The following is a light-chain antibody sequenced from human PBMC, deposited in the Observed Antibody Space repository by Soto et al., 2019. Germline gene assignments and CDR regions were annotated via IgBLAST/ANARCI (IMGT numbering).Light chain of an antibody. CDR2: KAS. Sequence: DIQMTQSPSTLSASVGDRVTITCRASQSISSWLAWYQQKPGKAPNLLIYKASSLESGVPSRFNGSGSGTEPTLTIRSLQPDDFATYYCQQYNSYPLTLGGGTKVE. V-gene: IGKV1-5*03. CDR3: QQYNSYPLT. CDR1: QSISSW. J-gene: IGKJ4*01.